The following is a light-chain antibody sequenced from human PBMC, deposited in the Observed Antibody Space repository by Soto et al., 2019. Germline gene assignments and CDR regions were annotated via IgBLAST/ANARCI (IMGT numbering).Light chain of an antibody. V-gene: IGKV1-5*01. CDR1: QSISTW. CDR2: DAS. J-gene: IGKJ2*01. Sequence: DIQMTQSPSTLSASVGDRVTITCRASQSISTWLAWYQQKPGKAPKPLIYDASSLESGVPSRFSGSGSGTEFTLTISSLQPDDFATYYCQKYNVYSTFGQGTKVDIK. CDR3: QKYNVYST.